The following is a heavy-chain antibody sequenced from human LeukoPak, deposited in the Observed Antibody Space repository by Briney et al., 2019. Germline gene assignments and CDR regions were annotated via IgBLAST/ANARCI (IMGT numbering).Heavy chain of an antibody. Sequence: GGSLRLSCAASGFTFSSYAMSWVRQAPGKGLEWVSSISSSSLYIYYADSVKGRFTISRDNAKNSLYLQMNSLRAEDTAVYYCARDSGGLTYWGQGTLVTVSS. CDR1: GFTFSSYA. J-gene: IGHJ4*02. V-gene: IGHV3-21*01. CDR3: ARDSGGLTY. CDR2: ISSSSLYI. D-gene: IGHD4-23*01.